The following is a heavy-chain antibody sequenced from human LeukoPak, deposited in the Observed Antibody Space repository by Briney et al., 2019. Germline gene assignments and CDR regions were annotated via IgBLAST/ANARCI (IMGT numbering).Heavy chain of an antibody. V-gene: IGHV3-23*01. D-gene: IGHD3-22*01. Sequence: GGSLRLSCAASGFTSSSYAMSWVRQAPGKGLEWVSAISGSGTSTYYADSVRGRFTISRDNSKNTLYLQMNSLRVEDTAVYYCAKALAERITMIVVDYWGQGTLVTVSS. CDR3: AKALAERITMIVVDY. CDR2: ISGSGTST. CDR1: GFTSSSYA. J-gene: IGHJ4*02.